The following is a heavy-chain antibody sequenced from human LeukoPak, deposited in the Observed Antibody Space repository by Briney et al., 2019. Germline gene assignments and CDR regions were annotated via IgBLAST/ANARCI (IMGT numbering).Heavy chain of an antibody. CDR3: ARDPGLGDY. CDR2: IISSGTHT. CDR1: GFTFSTYS. V-gene: IGHV3-21*01. Sequence: GGSLGLSCAASGFTFSTYSMNWVRQAPGKGLEWVSSIISSGTHTFYADSVKGRFTISRDNAKNSLYLQMNNLRAEDTAVYYCARDPGLGDYWGQGTLVTVSS. J-gene: IGHJ4*02.